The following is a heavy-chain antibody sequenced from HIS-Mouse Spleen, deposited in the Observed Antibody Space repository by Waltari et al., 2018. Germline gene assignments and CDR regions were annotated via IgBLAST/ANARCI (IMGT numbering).Heavy chain of an antibody. Sequence: QVQLVESGGCVVQPGRSLRLSCAASGCTFSSYGMQWVRQAPGKGLEWVAVIWYDGSNKYYADSVKGRFTISRDNSKNTLYLQMNSLRAEDTAVYYCAKGGLMVYAIGDYWGQGTLVTVSS. V-gene: IGHV3-33*06. J-gene: IGHJ4*02. CDR2: IWYDGSNK. D-gene: IGHD2-8*01. CDR3: AKGGLMVYAIGDY. CDR1: GCTFSSYG.